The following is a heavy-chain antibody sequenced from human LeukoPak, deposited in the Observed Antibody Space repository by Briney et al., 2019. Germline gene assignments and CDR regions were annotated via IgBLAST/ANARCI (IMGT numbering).Heavy chain of an antibody. Sequence: SQTLSLTCAVSGGSISSGGYSRSWIRQPPGKGLEWIGYIYHSGSTYYNPSLKSRVTISVDRSKNQFSLKLSSVTAADTAVYYCARVITMVRGVIPAPNWFDPWGQGTLVTVSS. CDR2: IYHSGST. D-gene: IGHD3-10*01. J-gene: IGHJ5*02. V-gene: IGHV4-30-2*01. CDR3: ARVITMVRGVIPAPNWFDP. CDR1: GGSISSGGYS.